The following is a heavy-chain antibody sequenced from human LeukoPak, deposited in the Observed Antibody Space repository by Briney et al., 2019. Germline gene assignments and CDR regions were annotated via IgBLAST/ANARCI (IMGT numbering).Heavy chain of an antibody. CDR1: GFTFSSYW. V-gene: IGHV3-7*01. Sequence: GGSLRLSCAASGFTFSSYWMSWVRQAPGKGLEWVANIKQDGSEKYYVDSVKGRFTISRDNAKNSLYLQMNSLRAEDTAVYYCARGVTTFYIDAFDIWGQGTMVTVSS. CDR3: ARGVTTFYIDAFDI. J-gene: IGHJ3*02. CDR2: IKQDGSEK. D-gene: IGHD2/OR15-2a*01.